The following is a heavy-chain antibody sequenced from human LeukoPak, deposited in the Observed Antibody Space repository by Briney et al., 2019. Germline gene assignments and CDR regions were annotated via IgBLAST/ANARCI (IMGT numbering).Heavy chain of an antibody. Sequence: PGGSLRLSCAASGFTFSSYAMSWVRQAPGKGLEWVSAISGSGGSTYYADSVKGRFTISRGNSKNTLYLQMNSLRAEDTAVYYCAKVLLGPNYYYYYMDVWGKGTTVTVSS. CDR3: AKVLLGPNYYYYYMDV. V-gene: IGHV3-23*01. CDR2: ISGSGGST. D-gene: IGHD3-10*01. J-gene: IGHJ6*03. CDR1: GFTFSSYA.